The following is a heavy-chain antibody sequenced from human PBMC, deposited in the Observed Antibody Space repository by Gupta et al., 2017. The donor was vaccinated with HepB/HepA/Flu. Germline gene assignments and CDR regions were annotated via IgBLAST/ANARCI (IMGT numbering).Heavy chain of an antibody. J-gene: IGHJ4*02. CDR3: ATASGDWSAGLDY. CDR1: GFTVSNNY. Sequence: EVQLVESGGGLVQPGGSLRLSCAASGFTVSNNYMSWVRQAPGKGLEWVSLIYSGGTTYYADAVKDRFTISRDKSKNTLFLQMNRMRAGDTALYYCATASGDWSAGLDYWGQGTLVTVYS. CDR2: IYSGGTT. D-gene: IGHD2-21*02. V-gene: IGHV3-66*01.